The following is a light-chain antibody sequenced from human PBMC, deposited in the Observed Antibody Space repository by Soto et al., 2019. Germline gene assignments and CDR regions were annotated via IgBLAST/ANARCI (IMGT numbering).Light chain of an antibody. Sequence: EIVLTQSPGTLSLSPGERATLSCKTSQGRXSNFKAWYAHNPGQAPGLLIYASSNRATGIPDRFSGSASGTDFTLTINRLEPEDFEVYYCQLYGISPQFGQGTRLEIK. CDR2: ASS. J-gene: IGKJ5*01. V-gene: IGKV3-20*01. CDR1: QGRXSNF. CDR3: QLYGISPQ.